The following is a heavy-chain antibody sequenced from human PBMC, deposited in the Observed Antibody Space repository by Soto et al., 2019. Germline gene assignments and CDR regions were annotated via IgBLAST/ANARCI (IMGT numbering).Heavy chain of an antibody. CDR3: VRDRMRITMIADGYNWFDP. CDR2: INPSGGST. CDR1: GYTFTSYY. D-gene: IGHD3-22*01. J-gene: IGHJ5*02. Sequence: ASVKVSCTASGYTFTSYYIHWVRQAPGQGLEWMGIINPSGGSTSYAQKFQGRVTMTRDTSTSTVYMELSSLRSEDTAVYYCVRDRMRITMIADGYNWFDPWGQGTLVTVSS. V-gene: IGHV1-46*01.